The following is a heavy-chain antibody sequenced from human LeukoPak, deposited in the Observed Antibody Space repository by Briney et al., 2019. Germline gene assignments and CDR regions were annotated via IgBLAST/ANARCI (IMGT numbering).Heavy chain of an antibody. D-gene: IGHD6-19*01. CDR2: IWYDGSNK. J-gene: IGHJ4*02. V-gene: IGHV3-33*01. CDR3: ARDNVAVAGTTLDY. CDR1: GFTFSSYG. Sequence: SGGSLRLSCAASGFTFSSYGMHWVRQAPGKGLEWVAVIWYDGSNKYYADSVKGRFTISRDNSKNTLYLQMNSLRAEDTAVYYCARDNVAVAGTTLDYWGQGTLVTVSS.